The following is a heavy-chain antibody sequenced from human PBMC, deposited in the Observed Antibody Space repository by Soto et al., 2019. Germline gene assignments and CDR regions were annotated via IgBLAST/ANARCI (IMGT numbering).Heavy chain of an antibody. D-gene: IGHD2-15*01. CDR1: GFSLSTSGVG. CDR2: IYWDDDK. Sequence: QITLKESGPTLVKPTQTLTLTCTFSGFSLSTSGVGVAWIRQPPGKALEWLALIYWDDDKRYRPSLETRLTITKDTSKNQVVLTMTNMDSVDTATYYCAYLPCSGGSCDWFSYSGMDVWGQGTTVTGS. V-gene: IGHV2-5*02. CDR3: AYLPCSGGSCDWFSYSGMDV. J-gene: IGHJ6*02.